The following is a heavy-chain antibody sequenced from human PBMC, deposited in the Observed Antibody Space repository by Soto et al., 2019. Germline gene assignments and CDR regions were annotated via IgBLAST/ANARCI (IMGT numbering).Heavy chain of an antibody. Sequence: QVQLVESGGGAVLPGRSLRLSCAASGFTFSNFGMHWVRQAPGKGLEWVAVIWYDGSNKYYGDSVKGRFTISRDNFKNTLYLQMNTLRAEVTAVYYCARMGYCSGGSCSNAFDIWGQGTMVTVSS. D-gene: IGHD2-15*01. CDR2: IWYDGSNK. V-gene: IGHV3-33*01. CDR3: ARMGYCSGGSCSNAFDI. CDR1: GFTFSNFG. J-gene: IGHJ3*02.